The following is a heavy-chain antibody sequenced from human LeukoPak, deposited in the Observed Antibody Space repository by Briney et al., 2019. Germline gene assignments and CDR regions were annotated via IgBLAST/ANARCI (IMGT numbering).Heavy chain of an antibody. Sequence: SETLSLTCTVSGGSISSSSYYWGWIRQPPGKGLEWIGSIYYSGSTYYNPSLKSRVTISVDTSKNQFSLKLSSVTAADTAVYYCASTEISGGSSNRFDPWGQGTLVTVSS. V-gene: IGHV4-39*01. CDR1: GGSISSSSYY. D-gene: IGHD2-15*01. J-gene: IGHJ5*02. CDR3: ASTEISGGSSNRFDP. CDR2: IYYSGST.